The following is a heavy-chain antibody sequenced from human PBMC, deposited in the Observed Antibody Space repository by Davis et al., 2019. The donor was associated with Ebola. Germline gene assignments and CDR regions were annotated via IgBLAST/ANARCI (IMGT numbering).Heavy chain of an antibody. CDR2: IYHSGST. D-gene: IGHD4-17*01. CDR3: ATDYGAS. CDR1: GGSFSGYY. J-gene: IGHJ4*02. Sequence: SETLSLTCAVYGGSFSGYYWSWIRQPPGKGLEWIGEIYHSGSTNYNPSLKSRVTISVDKSKNQFSLKLSSVTAADTAVYYCATDYGASWGQGTLVTVSP. V-gene: IGHV4-34*01.